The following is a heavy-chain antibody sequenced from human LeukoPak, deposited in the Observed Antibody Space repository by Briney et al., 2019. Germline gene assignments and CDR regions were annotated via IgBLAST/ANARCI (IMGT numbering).Heavy chain of an antibody. CDR1: GGSISSYY. CDR2: IYDSGSS. D-gene: IGHD1-14*01. V-gene: IGHV4-59*01. J-gene: IGHJ4*02. Sequence: PSETLSLTCTVSGGSISSYYWSWIRQPPGKGLEWIGYIYDSGSSNYNPSLKSRVTISLDTSKNQFSVTLSSVTAADTAVYYCARARYGGSQEPYYLDYWGQGTLVTVSS. CDR3: ARARYGGSQEPYYLDY.